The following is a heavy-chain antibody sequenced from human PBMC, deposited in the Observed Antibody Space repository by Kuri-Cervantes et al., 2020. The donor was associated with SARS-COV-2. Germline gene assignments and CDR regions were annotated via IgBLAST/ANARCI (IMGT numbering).Heavy chain of an antibody. CDR3: SREGAGYCSGGSCYRGGRFDY. J-gene: IGHJ4*02. CDR2: IKQDGSEK. CDR1: GFTFSSYW. V-gene: IGHV3-7*01. Sequence: GGSLRLSCAASGFTFSSYWMSWVRQAPGKGLEWVANIKQDGSEKYYVDSVKGRFTISRDNAKNSLYLQMNSLRAEDTAVYYCSREGAGYCSGGSCYRGGRFDYWGQGTLVTVSS. D-gene: IGHD2-15*01.